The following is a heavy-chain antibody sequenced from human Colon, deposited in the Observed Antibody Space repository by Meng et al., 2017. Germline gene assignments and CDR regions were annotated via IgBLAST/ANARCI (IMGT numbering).Heavy chain of an antibody. CDR3: ARDRKHYGERGWFNP. Sequence: QVYRQESGPGLVKPSKTLSLTCTVSGGSISSGDYYWSWIRQPPGKGLEWIGYIYYSGSTYSNASLKSRVTISIDRSKNQFSLKLSSVTAADTAVYYCARDRKHYGERGWFNPWGQGTLVTVSS. CDR2: IYYSGST. CDR1: GGSISSGDYY. J-gene: IGHJ5*02. V-gene: IGHV4-30-4*01. D-gene: IGHD4-17*01.